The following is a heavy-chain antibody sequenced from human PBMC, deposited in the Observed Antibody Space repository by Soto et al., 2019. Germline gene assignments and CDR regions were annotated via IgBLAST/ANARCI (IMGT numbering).Heavy chain of an antibody. CDR1: GFAVNSNY. Sequence: EVQLVASGGGLIQPGGSLRLSCAASGFAVNSNYMSWVRQAPGEGLEWVSVIYGGGTTYYSDSVKGRFTISRDNSKNTVFLQMNSLRAEDTAVYYCVRTCSYWGQGTRVIVSS. J-gene: IGHJ4*02. CDR3: VRTCSY. CDR2: IYGGGTT. V-gene: IGHV3-53*01. D-gene: IGHD6-19*01.